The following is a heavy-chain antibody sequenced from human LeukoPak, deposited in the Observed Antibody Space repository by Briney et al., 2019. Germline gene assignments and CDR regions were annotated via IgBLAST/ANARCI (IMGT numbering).Heavy chain of an antibody. V-gene: IGHV4-39*07. CDR2: IYYSGST. Sequence: PSQTLSLTCTVSGGSISSGGYYWGWIRQPPGKGLEWIGSIYYSGSTYYNPSLKSRVTISVDTSKNQFSLKLSSVTAADTAVYYCARDTVDSFDPWGQGTLVTVSS. CDR3: ARDTVDSFDP. CDR1: GGSISSGGYY. J-gene: IGHJ5*02. D-gene: IGHD4-23*01.